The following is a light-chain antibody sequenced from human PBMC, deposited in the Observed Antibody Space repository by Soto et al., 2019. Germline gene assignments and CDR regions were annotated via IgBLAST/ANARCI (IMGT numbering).Light chain of an antibody. J-gene: IGLJ3*02. CDR2: EVH. V-gene: IGLV2-14*01. CDR1: SXXVGXXXY. Sequence: QSALTQXXXXXXXPGXSXXXXCXXTSXXVGXXXYVSXXQQVPGKVXXXIIFEVHNRPSGIXNLFSGSKSGNTASLTISXXXPEDEGDYYCCSKTSTNTLVFGGGTKLTVL. CDR3: CSKTSTNTLV.